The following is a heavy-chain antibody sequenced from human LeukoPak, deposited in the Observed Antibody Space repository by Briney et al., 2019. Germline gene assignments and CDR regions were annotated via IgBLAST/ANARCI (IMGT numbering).Heavy chain of an antibody. CDR2: ISSNGGST. D-gene: IGHD3-22*01. J-gene: IGHJ4*02. Sequence: GGSLRLSCAASGFTFSSYAMHWVRQAPGKGLEYVSAISSNGGSTYYANSVKGRFTISRDNAKNSLYLQMNSLRAEDTAVYYCARGLHYYDSSGYYWGEPDYWGQGTLVTVSS. CDR3: ARGLHYYDSSGYYWGEPDY. CDR1: GFTFSSYA. V-gene: IGHV3-64*01.